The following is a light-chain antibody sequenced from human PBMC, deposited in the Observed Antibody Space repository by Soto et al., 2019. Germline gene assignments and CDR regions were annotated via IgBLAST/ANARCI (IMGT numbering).Light chain of an antibody. Sequence: ESVLTQSPASLSLSPCERVTLSCMASQSVSSYLAWYQQKPGQAPRLLIYDASNRATGIPARFSGSGSWTDFTLTISSLEPEDFAVYYCQQRSNWPITFGQGTRLEI. CDR3: QQRSNWPIT. V-gene: IGKV3-11*01. CDR1: QSVSSY. CDR2: DAS. J-gene: IGKJ5*01.